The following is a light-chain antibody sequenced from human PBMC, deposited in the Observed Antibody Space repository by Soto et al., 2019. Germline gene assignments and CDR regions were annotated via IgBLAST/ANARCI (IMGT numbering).Light chain of an antibody. J-gene: IGKJ1*01. CDR2: GAS. CDR3: QHYSSVWA. V-gene: IGKV1-39*01. CDR1: ATVSTY. Sequence: IQITQSPYALSGSVGDIVTIGGRASATVSTYVNWYQQKPGRAPKLLIYGASNLQSGVPSRFSGSGSGTEFTLTISCLHPDDFAAYYCQHYSSVWAFGQGPKVDIK.